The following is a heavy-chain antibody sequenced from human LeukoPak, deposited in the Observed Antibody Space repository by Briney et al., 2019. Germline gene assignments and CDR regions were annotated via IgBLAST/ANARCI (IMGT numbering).Heavy chain of an antibody. Sequence: GASVKVSCKASGGTFSSYAISWVRQAPGQGLEWTGRIIPILGIANYAQKFQGRVTITADKSTSTAYMELSSLRSEDTAVYYCARDGYNYPYDYWGQGTLVTVSS. V-gene: IGHV1-69*04. CDR2: IIPILGIA. D-gene: IGHD5-24*01. CDR3: ARDGYNYPYDY. J-gene: IGHJ4*02. CDR1: GGTFSSYA.